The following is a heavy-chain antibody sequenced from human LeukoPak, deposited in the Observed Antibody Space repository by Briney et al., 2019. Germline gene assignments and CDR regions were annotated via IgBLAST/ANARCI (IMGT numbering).Heavy chain of an antibody. Sequence: GGSLRLSCAASGFTFSSYSMNWVRQAPGKGLEWVSYISSSSSTIYYADSVKGRFTISRDNAKNSLYLQMNSLRAEDTAVYYCAREGYYVGGNWFDPWGQGTLVTVSS. V-gene: IGHV3-48*04. D-gene: IGHD3-10*02. CDR2: ISSSSSTI. J-gene: IGHJ5*02. CDR1: GFTFSSYS. CDR3: AREGYYVGGNWFDP.